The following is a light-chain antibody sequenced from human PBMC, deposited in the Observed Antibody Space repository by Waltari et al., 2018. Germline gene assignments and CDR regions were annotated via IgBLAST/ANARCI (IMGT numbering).Light chain of an antibody. V-gene: IGLV2-18*02. J-gene: IGLJ2*01. Sequence: QSALTQPPSVSGSPGQSVTISCTGTSSDVGRYNRVPWYQQPPGTAPKLIIYEVSNRPSGVPDRFSGSKSGNTASLTISGLQAEDEADYHCSSYTGSSTVVFGGGTKLTVL. CDR1: SSDVGRYNR. CDR3: SSYTGSSTVV. CDR2: EVS.